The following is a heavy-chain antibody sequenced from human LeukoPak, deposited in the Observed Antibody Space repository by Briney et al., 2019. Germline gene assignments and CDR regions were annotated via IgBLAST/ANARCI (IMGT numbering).Heavy chain of an antibody. CDR2: INPNSGGT. CDR3: ARSKLRYFDWLFMFDY. V-gene: IGHV1-2*02. J-gene: IGHJ4*02. CDR1: GYTFTGYY. D-gene: IGHD3-9*01. Sequence: GASVNVSCKASGYTFTGYYMHWVRQAPGQGLEWMGWINPNSGGTTYAQKCQGRVTMTRDTSISTAYMELSRLRSDDTAVYYCARSKLRYFDWLFMFDYWGQGTLVTVSS.